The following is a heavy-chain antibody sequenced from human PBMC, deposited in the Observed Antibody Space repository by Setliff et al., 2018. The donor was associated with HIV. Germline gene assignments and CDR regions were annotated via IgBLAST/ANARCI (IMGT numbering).Heavy chain of an antibody. CDR3: ARGGRVVPAATGSNAYDI. J-gene: IGHJ3*02. CDR1: GYTFTGYG. CDR2: ISAYNGNT. V-gene: IGHV1-18*01. D-gene: IGHD2-2*01. Sequence: ASVKVSCKASGYTFTGYGISWVRQAPGQGLEWMGWISAYNGNTNYAQKLQGRVTMTTDTSTSTAYMELRSLISDDTAMYYCARGGRVVPAATGSNAYDIWGQGAKVTVS.